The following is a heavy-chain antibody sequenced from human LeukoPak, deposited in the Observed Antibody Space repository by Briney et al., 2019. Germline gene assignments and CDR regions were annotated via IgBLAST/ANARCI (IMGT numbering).Heavy chain of an antibody. J-gene: IGHJ4*02. CDR3: AIGGYGDYVEAFDY. V-gene: IGHV3-30*03. Sequence: TGGSLRLSCAAFGFTFSSYGMHWVRQAPGKGLEWVAVISYDGSKKYYAESVKRRFTISRDNSKNTLYLQMNSLRAEDTAVYSCAIGGYGDYVEAFDYWGQGTLVTVSS. CDR1: GFTFSSYG. D-gene: IGHD4-17*01. CDR2: ISYDGSKK.